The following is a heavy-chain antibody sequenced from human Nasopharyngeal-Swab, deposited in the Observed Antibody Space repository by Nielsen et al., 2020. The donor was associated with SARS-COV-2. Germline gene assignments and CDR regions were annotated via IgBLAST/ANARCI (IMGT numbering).Heavy chain of an antibody. CDR2: ISGSGGST. J-gene: IGHJ4*02. V-gene: IGHV3-23*01. CDR1: GSPFTSFA. CDR3: ARATFDY. Sequence: GGSLRPSFAAFGSPFTSFAMSWVRQAPGKGLGWVSAISGSGGSTYYADSVKGRFTITRDNAKNSLYLQMNSLKAEDTAVYYCARATFDYWGQGTLVTVSS.